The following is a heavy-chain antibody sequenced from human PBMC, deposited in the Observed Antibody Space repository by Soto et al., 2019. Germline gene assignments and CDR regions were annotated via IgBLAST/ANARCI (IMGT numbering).Heavy chain of an antibody. V-gene: IGHV3-30*18. CDR1: GFTFSSYG. CDR2: ISYDGSNK. J-gene: IGHJ4*02. CDR3: AKDMGATSLDY. D-gene: IGHD1-26*01. Sequence: PEESLRLSCAASGFTFSSYGMHWVRQAPGKGLEWVAVISYDGSNKYYADSVKGRFTISRDNSKNTLYLQMNSLRAEDTAVYYCAKDMGATSLDYWGQGTLVTVSS.